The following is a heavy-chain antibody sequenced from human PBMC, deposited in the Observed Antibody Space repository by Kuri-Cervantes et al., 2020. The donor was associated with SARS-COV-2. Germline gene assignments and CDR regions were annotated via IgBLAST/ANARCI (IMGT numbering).Heavy chain of an antibody. V-gene: IGHV1-8*02. J-gene: IGHJ4*02. CDR2: VKTNSGNT. Sequence: ASVKVSCKASGYTFSTYDINWVRQATGQGLEWMGMVKTNSGNTLYAQFFQGRVTMTRDISTSTVYMELSSLKTEDTAVYYCTTLIDYWGQGALVTVSS. CDR1: GYTFSTYD. CDR3: TTLIDY.